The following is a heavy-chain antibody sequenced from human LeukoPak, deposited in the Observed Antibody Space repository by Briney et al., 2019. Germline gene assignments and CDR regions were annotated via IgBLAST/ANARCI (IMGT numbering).Heavy chain of an antibody. CDR2: INHSGST. Sequence: PSETLSLTCAVYGGSFSGYYWSWIRQPPGKGLEWIGEINHSGSTNYNPSLKSRVTISVDTSKNQFSLKLSSVTAADTAVYYCARGEPTNCLIVVVTATDLDYWGQGTLVTVSS. CDR1: GGSFSGYY. J-gene: IGHJ4*02. D-gene: IGHD2-21*02. CDR3: ARGEPTNCLIVVVTATDLDY. V-gene: IGHV4-34*01.